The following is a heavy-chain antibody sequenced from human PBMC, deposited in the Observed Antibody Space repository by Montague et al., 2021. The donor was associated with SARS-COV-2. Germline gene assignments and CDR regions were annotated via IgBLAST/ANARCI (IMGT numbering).Heavy chain of an antibody. V-gene: IGHV4-34*01. CDR3: ARTSYRGSSGYYSHDY. CDR1: GGSFSDYY. J-gene: IGHJ4*02. Sequence: SETLSLTCAVYGGSFSDYYWSWIRQTPGKGLEWIGEIHHSGSTNYNPSLKRRVTISVDTSKNQFSLKLSSVTVADTAVYHCARTSYRGSSGYYSHDYWGQGILVTVSS. D-gene: IGHD3-22*01. CDR2: IHHSGST.